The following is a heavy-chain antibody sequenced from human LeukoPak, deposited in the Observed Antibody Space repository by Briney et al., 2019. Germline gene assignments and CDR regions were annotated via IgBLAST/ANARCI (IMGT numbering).Heavy chain of an antibody. Sequence: ASVKVSCKASGGTFSSYAISWVRQATGQGLEWMGWMNPNSGNTGYAQKFQGRVTMTRNTSISTAYMERSSLRSEDTAVYYCAIESAFDIWGQGTMVTVSS. CDR2: MNPNSGNT. V-gene: IGHV1-8*02. CDR3: AIESAFDI. CDR1: GGTFSSYA. J-gene: IGHJ3*02.